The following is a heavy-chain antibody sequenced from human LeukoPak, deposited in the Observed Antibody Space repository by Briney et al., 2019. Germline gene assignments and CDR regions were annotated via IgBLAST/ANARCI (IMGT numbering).Heavy chain of an antibody. CDR1: GGSFSGYY. CDR2: INHSGST. Sequence: SETLSLTCAVYGGSFSGYYWSWIRQPPGKGLEWIGEINHSGSTNYNPSLKSRVTISVDTSKNQFSLKLSSVTAADTAVYYCAXLXXXXVRGGGNYYYGMDVWGQGTTVTVSS. D-gene: IGHD3-10*01. V-gene: IGHV4-34*01. CDR3: AXLXXXXVRGGGNYYYGMDV. J-gene: IGHJ6*02.